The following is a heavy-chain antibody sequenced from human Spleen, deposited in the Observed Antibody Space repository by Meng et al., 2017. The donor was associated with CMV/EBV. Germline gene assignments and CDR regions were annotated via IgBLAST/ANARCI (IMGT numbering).Heavy chain of an antibody. CDR2: ISAYNGNT. CDR1: GYTFSNYG. V-gene: IGHV1-18*01. J-gene: IGHJ6*02. Sequence: ASVKVSCKASGYTFSNYGITWVRQAPGQGLEWMGWISAYNGNTNHAQKLQGRVTMTTDTSTSTVYMELSSLISEDTAVYYCASAQHQQLVLVYGMDVWGQGTTVTVSS. CDR3: ASAQHQQLVLVYGMDV. D-gene: IGHD6-13*01.